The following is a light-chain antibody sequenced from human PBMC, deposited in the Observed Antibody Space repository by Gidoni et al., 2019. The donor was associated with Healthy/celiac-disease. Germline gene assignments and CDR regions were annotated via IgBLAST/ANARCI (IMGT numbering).Light chain of an antibody. CDR3: CSYAGSSTFVV. J-gene: IGLJ2*01. CDR2: EGS. CDR1: SSDVGSYNL. Sequence: QSALTQPASVSGSPGQSITISCTGTSSDVGSYNLVSWYQHHPGKAPQLMIYEGSKRPSGVSNRFSGSKSGNTASLTISGLQAEDEADYYCCSYAGSSTFVVFGGGTKLTVL. V-gene: IGLV2-23*03.